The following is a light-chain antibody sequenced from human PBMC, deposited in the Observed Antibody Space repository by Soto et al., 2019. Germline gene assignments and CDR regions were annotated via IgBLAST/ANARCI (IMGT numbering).Light chain of an antibody. Sequence: EIVMTQSPATLSVSPGERATLSCRASQSVSSALAWYQHKPGQAPRLLIYGASARATGVPARFSGSGSGTEFTLTISSLQSEDFAVYYCQQYGSSPSYTFGQGTKLEIK. CDR2: GAS. CDR1: QSVSSA. CDR3: QQYGSSPSYT. J-gene: IGKJ2*01. V-gene: IGKV3-15*01.